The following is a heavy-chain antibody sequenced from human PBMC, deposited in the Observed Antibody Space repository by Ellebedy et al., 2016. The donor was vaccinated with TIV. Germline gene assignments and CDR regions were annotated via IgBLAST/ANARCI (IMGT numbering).Heavy chain of an antibody. J-gene: IGHJ5*02. CDR2: IYHSGST. CDR1: GGSISSGDYS. V-gene: IGHV4-30-2*01. D-gene: IGHD1-14*01. Sequence: LRLSCAVSGGSISSGDYSWSWIRQPPGKGLEWIGYIYHSGSTYYNPSLKSRVTISVDRPKNQVSLKLSSVTAADTAVYYCAREALTNTYNWFDPWGQGTLVTVSS. CDR3: AREALTNTYNWFDP.